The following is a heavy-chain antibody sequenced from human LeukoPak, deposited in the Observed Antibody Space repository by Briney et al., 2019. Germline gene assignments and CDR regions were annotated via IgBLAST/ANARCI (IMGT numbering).Heavy chain of an antibody. D-gene: IGHD3-22*01. Sequence: SSETLSLTCTVSGGSISSSRHYWGWIRQPPGKGLEWIGNILYSGSTNYNPSLKSRVTISVDTSKNQFSLKLSSVTAADTADYYCVRRVAGSSYRDYWGQGTLATVSS. CDR1: GGSISSSRHY. CDR3: VRRVAGSSYRDY. J-gene: IGHJ4*02. CDR2: ILYSGST. V-gene: IGHV4-39*01.